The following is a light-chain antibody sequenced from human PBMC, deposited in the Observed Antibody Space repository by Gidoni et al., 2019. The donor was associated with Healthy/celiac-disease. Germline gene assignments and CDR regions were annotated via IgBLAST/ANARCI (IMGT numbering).Light chain of an antibody. J-gene: IGKJ1*01. CDR3: QQYGCSPRT. V-gene: IGKV3-20*01. CDR2: GAS. Sequence: EMAATQSPGTLSLSPGERATLSCRASQSVSSSYLAWYQQKPGQAPRLLIYGASSRATGIPDRFSGSGSVTDFTLTISRLEPEDFAVYYCQQYGCSPRTFXXXTKVEIK. CDR1: QSVSSSY.